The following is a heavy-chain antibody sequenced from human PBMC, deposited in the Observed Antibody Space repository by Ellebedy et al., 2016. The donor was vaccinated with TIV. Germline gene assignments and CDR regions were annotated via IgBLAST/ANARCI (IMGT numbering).Heavy chain of an antibody. Sequence: MPGGSLRLSCAASGSTFSGSAMHWVRQASGKGLEWIGEISHSGYTNYNPSLKSRVTISVDASKDHFSLKLRSVTAADTAIYYCAAVWLGDSHWFDPWGQGTLVTVSS. J-gene: IGHJ5*02. CDR2: ISHSGYT. V-gene: IGHV4-34*08. CDR3: AAVWLGDSHWFDP. CDR1: GSTFSGSA. D-gene: IGHD3-10*01.